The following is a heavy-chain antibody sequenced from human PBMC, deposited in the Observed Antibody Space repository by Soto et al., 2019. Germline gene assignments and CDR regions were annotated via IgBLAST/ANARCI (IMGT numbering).Heavy chain of an antibody. CDR1: GFTFSSYA. J-gene: IGHJ4*02. Sequence: GGSLRLSCAASGFTFSSYAMSWVRQAPGKGLEWVSGISGSGGSTYNADSVKGRFTISRDNSKNTLYLQMNSLRAEDTAVYYCAEAPEAMVTDGGFYWGQGTLVTVSS. D-gene: IGHD5-18*01. CDR2: ISGSGGST. CDR3: AEAPEAMVTDGGFY. V-gene: IGHV3-23*01.